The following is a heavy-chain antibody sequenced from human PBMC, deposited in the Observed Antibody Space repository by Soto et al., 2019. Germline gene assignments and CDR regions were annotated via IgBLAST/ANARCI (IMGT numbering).Heavy chain of an antibody. CDR3: ARDAMTTEFDY. D-gene: IGHD4-4*01. V-gene: IGHV1-3*01. CDR1: GYTFTSCA. CDR2: INAGDGNT. J-gene: IGHJ4*02. Sequence: ASVKVSCKASGYTFTSCAMRWVRQAPGQRLEWMGWINAGDGNTKYSQKFQGRVTITRDTSASTACMELSSLRSEDTAVYYCARDAMTTEFDYWGQGTLVTAPQ.